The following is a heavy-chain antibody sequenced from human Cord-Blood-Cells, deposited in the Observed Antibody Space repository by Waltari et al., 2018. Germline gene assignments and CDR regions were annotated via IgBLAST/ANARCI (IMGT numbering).Heavy chain of an antibody. Sequence: QVQLVESGGGVVQPGRSLRLSCAASGFTFSSYGMHWVRQAPGKGLEWVAVIWDDGSNKYYADSGKGRFTISRDNSKNTLYLQMNSLRAEDTAVYYCARDRAILTGYDAFDIWGQGTMVTVSS. J-gene: IGHJ3*02. CDR1: GFTFSSYG. CDR2: IWDDGSNK. CDR3: ARDRAILTGYDAFDI. V-gene: IGHV3-33*01. D-gene: IGHD3-9*01.